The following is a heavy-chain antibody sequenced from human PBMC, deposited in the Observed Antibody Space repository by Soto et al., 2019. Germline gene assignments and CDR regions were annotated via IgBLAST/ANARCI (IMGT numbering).Heavy chain of an antibody. CDR1: GFTFGDYA. Sequence: GGSMRLSCTASGFTFGDYAMCWFRKAQEKGLEWVGFIRSKAYGGTTEYAASVKGRFTISRDDSKNTLYLQMNSLRAEDTAVYYCAKVSRGIGVVPAALNWGQGTLVTVSS. D-gene: IGHD2-2*01. V-gene: IGHV3-49*03. J-gene: IGHJ4*02. CDR3: AKVSRGIGVVPAALN. CDR2: IRSKAYGGTT.